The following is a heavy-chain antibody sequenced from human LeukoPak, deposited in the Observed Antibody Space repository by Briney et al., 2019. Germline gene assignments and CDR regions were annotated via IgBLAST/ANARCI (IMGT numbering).Heavy chain of an antibody. J-gene: IGHJ4*02. V-gene: IGHV3-23*01. D-gene: IGHD6-6*01. CDR1: GFTFSNYA. Sequence: PGGSLRLSCAASGFTFSNYAMSWVRQAPGKGLEWVSAIGDDGRRTYYADSVEGRFTISKDNSKNTLYLQMNNLRAEDAAVYYCAKRVPYSSSSVYFDCWGQGTLVTVSS. CDR3: AKRVPYSSSSVYFDC. CDR2: IGDDGRRT.